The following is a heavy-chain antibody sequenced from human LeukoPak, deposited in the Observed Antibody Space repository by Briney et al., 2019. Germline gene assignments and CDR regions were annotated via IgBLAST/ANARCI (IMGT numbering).Heavy chain of an antibody. V-gene: IGHV3-30*02. Sequence: GGSLRLSCAASGFSFSSYGMHWVRQTPGKGREGLAFIRYDASGKFFADSVKGRFTISRDNSKNMLYLHLSGLRPEDTALYYCASAPNIYGDTYWGQGTLVIVSS. CDR1: GFSFSSYG. D-gene: IGHD4-17*01. CDR2: IRYDASGK. CDR3: ASAPNIYGDTY. J-gene: IGHJ4*02.